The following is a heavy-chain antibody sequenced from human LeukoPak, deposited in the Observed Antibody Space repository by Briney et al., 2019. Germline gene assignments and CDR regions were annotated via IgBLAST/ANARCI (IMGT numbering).Heavy chain of an antibody. J-gene: IGHJ3*02. Sequence: GGSLRLSCAASGFALSTYWMSWVRQAPGKGLEWVANIKQDGSETYYVDSVKGRFTISRDNAKNSLYLQMNTLRVEDTAVYYCAKDGITIDHDAFDIWGQGTMVTVSS. CDR2: IKQDGSET. CDR3: AKDGITIDHDAFDI. V-gene: IGHV3-7*01. CDR1: GFALSTYW. D-gene: IGHD1-7*01.